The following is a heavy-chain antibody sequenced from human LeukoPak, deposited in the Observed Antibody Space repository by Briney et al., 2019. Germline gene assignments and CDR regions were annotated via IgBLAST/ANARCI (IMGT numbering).Heavy chain of an antibody. D-gene: IGHD2-15*01. V-gene: IGHV4-59*01. CDR1: GGSISSYY. CDR3: ARVVVAAKRWFDP. J-gene: IGHJ5*02. CDR2: IYYSGST. Sequence: SETLSLTCTVSGGSISSYYWSWIRQPPGKGLEWIGYIYYSGSTNYNPSLKSRVTISVDTSKNQFSLKLSSVTAADTAVYYCARVVVAAKRWFDPWGQGTLVTVSS.